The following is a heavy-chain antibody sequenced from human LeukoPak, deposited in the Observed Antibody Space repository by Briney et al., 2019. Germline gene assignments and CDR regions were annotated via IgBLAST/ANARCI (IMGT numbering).Heavy chain of an antibody. CDR3: ARQGGSQNFDY. J-gene: IGHJ4*02. CDR2: IYYSGST. CDR1: GGSISSSSYY. Sequence: PSETLSLTCTVSGGSISSSSYYWGWIRQPPGKGLEWIGSIYYSGSTYYNPSLKSRVTISVDTSKNQFSLKLSSVTAADTAVYYCARQGGSQNFDYWGQGTLVTVSS. V-gene: IGHV4-39*01. D-gene: IGHD1-26*01.